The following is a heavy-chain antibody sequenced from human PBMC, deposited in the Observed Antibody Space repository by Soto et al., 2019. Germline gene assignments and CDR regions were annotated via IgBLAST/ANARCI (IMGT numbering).Heavy chain of an antibody. J-gene: IGHJ6*02. CDR3: ASPRLKGWFGELIYGMDV. D-gene: IGHD3-10*01. CDR2: IIPIFGTA. Sequence: SVKVSCKASGGTFNSYAICWVRQAPGKGLEWMGGIIPIFGTANYAQKFQGRVTITADESTSTAYMELSSLRSEDTAVYYCASPRLKGWFGELIYGMDVWGQGTTVTVSS. V-gene: IGHV1-69*13. CDR1: GGTFNSYA.